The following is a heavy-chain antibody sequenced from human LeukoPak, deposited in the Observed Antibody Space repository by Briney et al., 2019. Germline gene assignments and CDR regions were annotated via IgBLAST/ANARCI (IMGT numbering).Heavy chain of an antibody. J-gene: IGHJ5*02. CDR1: GYTFTSYD. D-gene: IGHD3-22*01. CDR3: GRVAYYYDSSGYYFYNWFDP. CDR2: MNPNRGNT. Sequence: ASVNVSYKASGYTFTSYDINWVRQATGQGLEWMGWMNPNRGNTGYAQKFQGRVTMTRNTSISTAYMELSSLRSEDTAVYYCGRVAYYYDSSGYYFYNWFDPWGQGTLVTVSS. V-gene: IGHV1-8*01.